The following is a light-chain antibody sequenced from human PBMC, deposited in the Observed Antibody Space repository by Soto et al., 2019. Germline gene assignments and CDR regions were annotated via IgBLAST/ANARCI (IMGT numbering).Light chain of an antibody. J-gene: IGLJ2*01. CDR1: SSDVGGYNY. V-gene: IGLV2-8*01. Sequence: QSALTQPPSASGSPGQSVTISCTGTSSDVGGYNYVSWYQQHPGKAPKLMIYEVSKRPSGVPDRFSGSKSGNTASLTVSGLQAEDEADYYCSPYAGSNAPVVFVGGTKMTVL. CDR2: EVS. CDR3: SPYAGSNAPVV.